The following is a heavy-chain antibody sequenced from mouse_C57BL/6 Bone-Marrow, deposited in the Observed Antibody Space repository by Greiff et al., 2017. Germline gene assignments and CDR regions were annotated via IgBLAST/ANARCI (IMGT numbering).Heavy chain of an antibody. V-gene: IGHV14-4*01. CDR3: TSSPYYFDY. D-gene: IGHD1-1*01. Sequence: VQLQQSGAELVRPGASVKLSCTASGFNIKDDYMHWVKQRPEQGLEWIGWIDPDNGDTEYASKFQGKATITADTSSNTAYLQLSSLTSEDTAVYYCTSSPYYFDYWGQGTTLTVSS. CDR1: GFNIKDDY. CDR2: IDPDNGDT. J-gene: IGHJ2*01.